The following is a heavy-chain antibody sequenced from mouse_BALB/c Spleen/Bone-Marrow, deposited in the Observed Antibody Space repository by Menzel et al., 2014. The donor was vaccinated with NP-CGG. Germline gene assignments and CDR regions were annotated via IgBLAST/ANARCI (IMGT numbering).Heavy chain of an antibody. J-gene: IGHJ3*01. Sequence: VQLQQSGTELMKPGASVKISCKATGYAFSNYWIQWIKQRPGHGLDWIGEISPGTGNTNNNEKFRGKATFTADASSNTAYMQLSSLTSEDSAVYFCAIIGYQAWFTYWGQGTLVTVSP. CDR2: ISPGTGNT. V-gene: IGHV1-9*01. CDR1: GYAFSNYW. CDR3: AIIGYQAWFTY. D-gene: IGHD2-2*01.